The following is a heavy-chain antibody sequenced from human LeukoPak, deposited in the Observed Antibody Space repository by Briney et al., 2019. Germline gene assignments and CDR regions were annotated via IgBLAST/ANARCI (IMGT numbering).Heavy chain of an antibody. Sequence: ASVKVSCKASGYTFTGYYMHWVRQAPGQGLEWMGWINPNSGGTNYAQKFQGRVTMTRDTSISTAYMELSRLRSDDTAVYYCARGPDYDILPGPNGPWGQGTLVTVSS. CDR1: GYTFTGYY. CDR2: INPNSGGT. D-gene: IGHD3-9*01. J-gene: IGHJ5*02. V-gene: IGHV1-2*02. CDR3: ARGPDYDILPGPNGP.